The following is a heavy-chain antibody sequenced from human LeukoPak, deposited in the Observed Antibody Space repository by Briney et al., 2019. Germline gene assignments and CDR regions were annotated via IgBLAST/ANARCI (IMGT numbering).Heavy chain of an antibody. CDR2: INSDVTTT. D-gene: IGHD3/OR15-3a*01. Sequence: PGGSLRLSCAASGFTFSSYAMSWGRQAPGKGLLWVSRINSDVTTTYYAYSVKGRFTISRDNAKNTLFLQMNSRRPEDTALYYCASDPYLANFWTGYPHSWGQGTLVTVSS. CDR1: GFTFSSYA. CDR3: ASDPYLANFWTGYPHS. J-gene: IGHJ4*02. V-gene: IGHV3-74*01.